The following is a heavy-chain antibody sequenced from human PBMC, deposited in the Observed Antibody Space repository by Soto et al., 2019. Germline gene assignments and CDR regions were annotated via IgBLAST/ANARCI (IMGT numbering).Heavy chain of an antibody. D-gene: IGHD3-3*01. CDR1: GFTFGDYA. Sequence: GGSLRLSCTASGFTFGDYAMSWVRQAPGKGLEWVGFIRSKAYGGTTEYAASVKGRFTISRDDSKSIAYLQMNSLKTEDTAVYYCTRAHSITIFGVVIYYYYGMYVWGQGTTVTVSS. CDR3: TRAHSITIFGVVIYYYYGMYV. J-gene: IGHJ6*02. CDR2: IRSKAYGGTT. V-gene: IGHV3-49*04.